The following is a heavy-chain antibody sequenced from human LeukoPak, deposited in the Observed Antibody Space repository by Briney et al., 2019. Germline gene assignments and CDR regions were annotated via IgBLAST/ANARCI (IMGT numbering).Heavy chain of an antibody. CDR1: GGSISSYY. V-gene: IGHV4-4*07. D-gene: IGHD3-10*01. J-gene: IGHJ3*02. CDR3: ASTLLLWGQNAFDI. Sequence: PSETLSLTCTVSGGSISSYYWSWIRQPAGKGLEWIGRIYTSGSTNYNPSLKSRVTMSVDTSKNQFSLKLSSMTAADTAVYYCASTLLLWGQNAFDIWGQGTMVTASS. CDR2: IYTSGST.